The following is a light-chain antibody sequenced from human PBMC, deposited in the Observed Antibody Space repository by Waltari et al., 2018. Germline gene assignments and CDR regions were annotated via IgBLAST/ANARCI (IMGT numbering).Light chain of an antibody. CDR2: GNN. CDR3: QSYDSGLSASV. V-gene: IGLV1-40*01. CDR1: SSNIGPGFD. Sequence: QPVLTQPPSVSGAPGQRVTISCPGSSSNIGPGFDVHWYQQLLGNAPRLLIYGNNNRPSGVPDRFSGSKSVTSASLAITGLQAEDEGDYYCQSYDSGLSASVFGTGTKVSVL. J-gene: IGLJ1*01.